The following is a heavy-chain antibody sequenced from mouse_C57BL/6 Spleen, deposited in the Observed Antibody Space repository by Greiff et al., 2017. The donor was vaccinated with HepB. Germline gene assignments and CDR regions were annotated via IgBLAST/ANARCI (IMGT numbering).Heavy chain of an antibody. CDR3: ARGDYYGSSYPAWFAY. D-gene: IGHD1-1*01. Sequence: QVQLQQSGAELVMPGASVKLSCKASGYTFTSYWMHWVKQRPGQGLEWIGEIDPSDSYTNYNQKFKGKSTLTVDKSSSTAYMQLSSLTSEDSAVYYCARGDYYGSSYPAWFAYWGQGTLVTVSA. V-gene: IGHV1-69*01. CDR1: GYTFTSYW. J-gene: IGHJ3*01. CDR2: IDPSDSYT.